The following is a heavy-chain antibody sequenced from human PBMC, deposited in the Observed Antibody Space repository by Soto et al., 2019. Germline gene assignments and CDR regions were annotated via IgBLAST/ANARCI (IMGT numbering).Heavy chain of an antibody. CDR3: ARTTGRHLDF. CDR1: GVTLSSGGYS. J-gene: IGHJ4*02. CDR2: IDYSGTA. Sequence: LETLSLTCPVYGVTLSSGGYSLGWVRQPPGKGLEWIGNIDYSGTAYFNPSLGTRVTFPVDTSKNQFSLTLYSVTAADTAVYYCARTTGRHLDFWGQGILVTVS. D-gene: IGHD4-4*01. V-gene: IGHV4-39*01.